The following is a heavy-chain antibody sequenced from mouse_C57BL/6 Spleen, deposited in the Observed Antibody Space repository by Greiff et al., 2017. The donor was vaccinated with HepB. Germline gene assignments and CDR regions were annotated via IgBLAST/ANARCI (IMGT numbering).Heavy chain of an antibody. V-gene: IGHV1-50*01. CDR3: ASGRRGAWFAY. J-gene: IGHJ3*01. CDR2: IDPSDSYT. Sequence: VQLQQSGAELVKPGASVKLSCKASGYTFTSYWMQWVKQRPGQGLEWIGEIDPSDSYTNYNQKFKGKATLTVDTSSSTAYMQLSSLTSEDSAVYYCASGRRGAWFAYWGQGTLVTVSA. CDR1: GYTFTSYW.